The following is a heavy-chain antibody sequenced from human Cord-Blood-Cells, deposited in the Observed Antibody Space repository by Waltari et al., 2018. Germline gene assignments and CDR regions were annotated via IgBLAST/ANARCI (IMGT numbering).Heavy chain of an antibody. D-gene: IGHD3-3*01. V-gene: IGHV3-33*01. CDR1: GLTFSSYG. Sequence: QVQLVESGGGVVQPGRSLRLSCAASGLTFSSYGMHWVRQAPGKGLEWVAVIWYDGSNKYYADSVKGRFTISRDNSKNTLYLQMNSLRAEDTAVYYCAGWDFWSGPYYMDVWAKGPRSPSP. J-gene: IGHJ6*03. CDR2: IWYDGSNK. CDR3: AGWDFWSGPYYMDV.